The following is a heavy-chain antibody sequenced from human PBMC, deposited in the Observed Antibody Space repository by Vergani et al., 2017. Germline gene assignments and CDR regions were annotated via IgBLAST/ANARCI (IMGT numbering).Heavy chain of an antibody. J-gene: IGHJ4*02. CDR3: ARADGGNLPFDY. Sequence: QVKLQESGPGLVKPSETLSLTCTVSGASVNSYYWSWIRQPPGKGLEWMGYIYYSGSTNYNPSLKSRVTISVETSKNQFSLKLSSVTAADTAVYYCARADGGNLPFDYWGQGTLVTVSS. V-gene: IGHV4-59*02. CDR2: IYYSGST. D-gene: IGHD4-23*01. CDR1: GASVNSYY.